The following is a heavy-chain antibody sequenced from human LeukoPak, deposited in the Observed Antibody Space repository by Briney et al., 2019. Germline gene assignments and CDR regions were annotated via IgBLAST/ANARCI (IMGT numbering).Heavy chain of an antibody. CDR2: IIPIFGIA. CDR3: ARDLGGRYYSSGYYYV. CDR1: GGTFSSYA. Sequence: SVKVSCKASGGTFSSYAISWVRQAPGQGLEWMGRIIPIFGIANYAQKFQGRVTITADKSTSTAYMELSSLRSEDTAVYYCARDLGGRYYSSGYYYVWGQGTLVTVSS. D-gene: IGHD3-22*01. J-gene: IGHJ4*02. V-gene: IGHV1-69*04.